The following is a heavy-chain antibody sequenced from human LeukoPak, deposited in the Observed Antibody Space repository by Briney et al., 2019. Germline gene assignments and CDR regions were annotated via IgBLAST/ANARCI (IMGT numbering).Heavy chain of an antibody. CDR3: AKDASWYYDSSGYYDY. D-gene: IGHD3-22*01. Sequence: GRSLRLSCAASGFTFNNYAMHWVRQAPGKGLEWVVVISHDVSNKYYADSVKGRFTISRDNAKNSLYLQMNSLRAEDTALYYCAKDASWYYDSSGYYDYWGQGTLVTVSS. J-gene: IGHJ4*02. CDR2: ISHDVSNK. CDR1: GFTFNNYA. V-gene: IGHV3-30*18.